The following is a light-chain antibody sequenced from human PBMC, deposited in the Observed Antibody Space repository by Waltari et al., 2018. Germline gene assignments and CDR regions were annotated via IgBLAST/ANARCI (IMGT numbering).Light chain of an antibody. J-gene: IGLJ3*02. CDR2: LNT. CDR1: SSNLGAGYD. Sequence: QFVLTQPPSVSGAPGQRVTISCTGSSSNLGAGYDVFWYQRLPEAAPKLLIYLNTKRPSGVPDRFSGSKSGTSASLAISGLQADDEGDYYCQSYDSSLRGWVFGGGTKLTVL. V-gene: IGLV1-40*01. CDR3: QSYDSSLRGWV.